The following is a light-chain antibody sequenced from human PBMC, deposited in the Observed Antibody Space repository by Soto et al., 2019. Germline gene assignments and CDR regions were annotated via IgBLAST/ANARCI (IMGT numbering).Light chain of an antibody. Sequence: DIVMTQSPDSLAVSLGERATINCKASQSVFYTSVNKNYLAWYQHKEGQPPKLLIYWASTRESGVPDRFSGSGSGTDFTLTIRNLQPEDVSVYFCQQYFATPRTFGQGTKVQLK. CDR2: WAS. CDR1: QSVFYTSVNKNY. CDR3: QQYFATPRT. J-gene: IGKJ1*01. V-gene: IGKV4-1*01.